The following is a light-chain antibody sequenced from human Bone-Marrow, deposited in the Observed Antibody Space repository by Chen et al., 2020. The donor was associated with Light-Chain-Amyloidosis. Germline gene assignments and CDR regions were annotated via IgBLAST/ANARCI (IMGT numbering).Light chain of an antibody. V-gene: IGLV2-14*03. CDR1: SSDVGGYNY. Sequence: QSVLTQPASVSGSPGQSITISCTGTSSDVGGYNYVSWYQQHPGKAPKLMIYDVSNRPSGVSNRLSASTSGNTASLTISGLQAADEADYYCSSYARSSLYVFGTGTKVTVL. CDR3: SSYARSSLYV. J-gene: IGLJ1*01. CDR2: DVS.